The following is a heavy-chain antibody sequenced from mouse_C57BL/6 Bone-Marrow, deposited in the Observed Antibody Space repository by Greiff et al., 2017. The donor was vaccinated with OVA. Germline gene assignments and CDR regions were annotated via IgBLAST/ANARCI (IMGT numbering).Heavy chain of an antibody. V-gene: IGHV5-6*01. Sequence: EVQLVESGGDLVKPGGSLKLSCAASGFTFSSYGMSWVRQTPDKRLEWVATISSGGSYTYYPDSVKGRFTISRDNAKNTLYLQMSSLKSEDTAMYYCARHPNYYGSFYAMDYWGQGTSVTVSS. CDR3: ARHPNYYGSFYAMDY. CDR1: GFTFSSYG. J-gene: IGHJ4*01. D-gene: IGHD1-1*01. CDR2: ISSGGSYT.